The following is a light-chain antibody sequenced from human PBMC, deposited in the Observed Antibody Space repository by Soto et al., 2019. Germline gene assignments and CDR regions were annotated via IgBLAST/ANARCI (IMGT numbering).Light chain of an antibody. V-gene: IGKV1-5*03. J-gene: IGKJ1*01. CDR3: QLYNSYLWT. CDR1: QTFGRW. CDR2: EAS. Sequence: DIQMTQSPSTLSASVGDRVAITCRASQTFGRWLAWFQQKPGKAPKLLIYEASNLQSGVPSRFSGSGSGTKFTLTMSSLQPDDFATYYCQLYNSYLWTFGQGTKVDI.